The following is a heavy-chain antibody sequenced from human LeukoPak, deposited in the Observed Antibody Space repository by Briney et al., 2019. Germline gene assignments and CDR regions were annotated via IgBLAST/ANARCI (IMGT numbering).Heavy chain of an antibody. CDR2: INWNSGSI. Sequence: GGSLRLSCAASGFTFDDYAMHWVRQAPGKGLEWVSGINWNSGSIGYADSVKDRFTISRDNAKNSLYLQMNSLRAEDTALYYCAKVAATGGWDYYMDVWGKGTTVTISS. CDR3: AKVAATGGWDYYMDV. V-gene: IGHV3-9*01. J-gene: IGHJ6*03. D-gene: IGHD6-19*01. CDR1: GFTFDDYA.